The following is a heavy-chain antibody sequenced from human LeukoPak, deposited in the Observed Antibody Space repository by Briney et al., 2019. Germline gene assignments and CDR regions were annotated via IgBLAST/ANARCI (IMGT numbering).Heavy chain of an antibody. V-gene: IGHV3-23*01. CDR3: ARKDY. J-gene: IGHJ4*02. CDR2: IIANGGST. Sequence: GGSLRLSCAASGFTFSSHAMGWVRQAPGKGLEWVSSIIANGGSTYYGDSVKGRFTISRDNSKNTLYLQMNSLRAEDTAVYYCARKDYWGQGTLVTVSS. CDR1: GFTFSSHA.